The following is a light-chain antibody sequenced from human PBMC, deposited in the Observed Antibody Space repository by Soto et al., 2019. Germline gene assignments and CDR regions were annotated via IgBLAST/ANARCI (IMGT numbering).Light chain of an antibody. V-gene: IGKV1-5*03. CDR2: RAS. CDR3: QQYNNYLT. CDR1: QTINSW. J-gene: IGKJ1*01. Sequence: DIQMTQSPSTLSASVGDRVTITCRASQTINSWLAWYQQRPGKAPKLLIYRASSLQSGVPSRFSGSGSGTEFTLTISILQHDDFATYYCQQYNNYLTFGQGTKVEIK.